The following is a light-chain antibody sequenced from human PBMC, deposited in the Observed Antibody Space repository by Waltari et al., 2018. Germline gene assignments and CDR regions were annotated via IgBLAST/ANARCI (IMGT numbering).Light chain of an antibody. J-gene: IGKJ2*03. Sequence: DIQMTQSPSSLSASVGETVPITCRASQSISSWLAWYQQKPGKAPKLLIYKTSSLQSGVPSRFSGSGSGTDFTLTISSLQPEDFATYYCLQYSSSPYSFGQGTKVEIK. CDR1: QSISSW. CDR3: LQYSSSPYS. CDR2: KTS. V-gene: IGKV1-12*01.